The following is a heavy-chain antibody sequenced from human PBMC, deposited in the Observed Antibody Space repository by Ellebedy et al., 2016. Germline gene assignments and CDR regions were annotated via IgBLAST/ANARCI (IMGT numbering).Heavy chain of an antibody. CDR2: INPSGGST. Sequence: ASVKVSCXASGYTFTSYYMHWVRQAPGQGLEWMGIINPSGGSTSYAQKFQGRVTMTRDTSTSTVYMELSSLRSEDTAVYYCASNGHSGPAIFDYWGQGTLVTVSS. D-gene: IGHD1-26*01. CDR1: GYTFTSYY. CDR3: ASNGHSGPAIFDY. V-gene: IGHV1-46*01. J-gene: IGHJ4*02.